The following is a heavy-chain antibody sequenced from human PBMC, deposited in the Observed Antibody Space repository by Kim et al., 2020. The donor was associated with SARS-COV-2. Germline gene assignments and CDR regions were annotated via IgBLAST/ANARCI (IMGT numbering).Heavy chain of an antibody. V-gene: IGHV1-46*01. CDR1: GYTFTRNY. CDR2: INPRDSGT. CDR3: ARETSTFKSFDY. D-gene: IGHD3-3*02. J-gene: IGHJ4*02. Sequence: ASVKVSCKAPGYTFTRNYMHWVRQAPGQGLEWLGQINPRDSGTYYAQKFQGRITVTRDTSTSTVYMDLSSLRSEDTAVYYCARETSTFKSFDYWGQGTLVTVSS.